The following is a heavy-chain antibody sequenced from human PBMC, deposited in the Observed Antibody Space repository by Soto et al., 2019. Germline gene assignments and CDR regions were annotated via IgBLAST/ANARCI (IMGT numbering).Heavy chain of an antibody. D-gene: IGHD3-10*01. CDR3: AREFSLSLHLAFDS. Sequence: ASVKVSCKASGYTFTSYAMHWVRQAPGQRLEWMGWINAGNGNTKYSQKFQGRVTITRDTSASTAYMELSSLRSEDTAVYYCAREFSLSLHLAFDSWGQGPLVTVS. V-gene: IGHV1-3*01. CDR2: INAGNGNT. J-gene: IGHJ4*02. CDR1: GYTFTSYA.